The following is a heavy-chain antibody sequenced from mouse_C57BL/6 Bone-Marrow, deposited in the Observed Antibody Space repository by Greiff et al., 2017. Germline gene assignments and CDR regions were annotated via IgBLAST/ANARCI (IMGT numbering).Heavy chain of an antibody. J-gene: IGHJ2*01. V-gene: IGHV5-4*03. Sequence: DVMLVESGGGLVKPGGSLKLSCAASGFTFSSYAMSWVRQTPEKRLEWVATISDGGSYTYYPDNVKGRFTISRDNAKNNLYLQMSHLKSEDTAMYYCARMGLGPLDYWGQGTTLTVSS. D-gene: IGHD4-1*01. CDR1: GFTFSSYA. CDR2: ISDGGSYT. CDR3: ARMGLGPLDY.